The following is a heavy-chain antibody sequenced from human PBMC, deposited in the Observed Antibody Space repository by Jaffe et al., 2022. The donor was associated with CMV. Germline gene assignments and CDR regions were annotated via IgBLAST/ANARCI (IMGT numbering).Heavy chain of an antibody. CDR2: ISGSGGST. D-gene: IGHD5-18*01. J-gene: IGHJ4*02. Sequence: EVQLVESGGGLVQPGGSLRLSCAASGFTFSSYAMSWVRQAPGKGLEWVSAISGSGGSTYYADSVKGRFTISRDNSKNTLYLQMNSLRAEDTAVYYCAKGDTAMASGPYYFDYWGQGTLVTVSS. CDR3: AKGDTAMASGPYYFDY. CDR1: GFTFSSYA. V-gene: IGHV3-23*04.